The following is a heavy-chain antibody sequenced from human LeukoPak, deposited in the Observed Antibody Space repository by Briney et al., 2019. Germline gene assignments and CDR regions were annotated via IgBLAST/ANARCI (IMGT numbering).Heavy chain of an antibody. Sequence: SGGSLRLSCAASGFTFSSYGMHWVRQAPGKGLEWVAVIWYDGSNKYYADSVKGRFTISRDNSKNTLYLQMNSLRAEDTAVYYCARVQYCSGGSCCHSFDYWGQGTLVTVSS. CDR1: GFTFSSYG. CDR2: IWYDGSNK. J-gene: IGHJ4*02. D-gene: IGHD2-15*01. CDR3: ARVQYCSGGSCCHSFDY. V-gene: IGHV3-33*01.